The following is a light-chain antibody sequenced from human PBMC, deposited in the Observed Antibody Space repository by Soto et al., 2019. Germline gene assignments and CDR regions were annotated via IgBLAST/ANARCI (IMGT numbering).Light chain of an antibody. V-gene: IGKV1-33*01. CDR3: QQYDNLIT. Sequence: DIRMTQSPSSLSASVGDRVTITCQASQDISNYLNWYQQKPGKAPKLLIYDASNLETGVPSRFSGSGSGTDFTFTISSLQAEDIATYYCQQYDNLITFGQGTRLEIK. CDR2: DAS. J-gene: IGKJ5*01. CDR1: QDISNY.